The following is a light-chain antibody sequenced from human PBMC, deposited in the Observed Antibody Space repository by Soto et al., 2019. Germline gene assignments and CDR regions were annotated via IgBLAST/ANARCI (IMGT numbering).Light chain of an antibody. CDR3: EQYNNWPQRT. CDR2: GAS. Sequence: EIVLTQSPATLSLSPGESATLSCRASQSVSSDYLAWYQQKPDQAPRLLIYGASSRATGIPDRFSGSGSGAVFTLTISRLEPEDFAVYYCEQYNNWPQRTFGQGTKVDI. V-gene: IGKV3-20*01. J-gene: IGKJ1*01. CDR1: QSVSSDY.